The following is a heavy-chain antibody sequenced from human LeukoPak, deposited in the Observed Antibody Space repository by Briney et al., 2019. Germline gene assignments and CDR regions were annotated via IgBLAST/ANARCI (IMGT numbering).Heavy chain of an antibody. V-gene: IGHV3-48*01. CDR1: GFTFSSYS. CDR3: ARDLRDFWSGYYSYHFDY. CDR2: ISSSSSTI. D-gene: IGHD3-3*01. Sequence: PGGSLRLSCAASGFTFSSYSMNWVRQAPGKGLEWVSYISSSSSTIYYADSVKGRFTISRDNSKNTLYLQMNSLRAEDTAVYYCARDLRDFWSGYYSYHFDYWGQGTLVTVSS. J-gene: IGHJ4*02.